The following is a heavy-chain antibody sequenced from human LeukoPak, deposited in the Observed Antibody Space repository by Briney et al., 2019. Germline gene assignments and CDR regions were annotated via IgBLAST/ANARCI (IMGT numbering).Heavy chain of an antibody. V-gene: IGHV1-18*01. CDR3: ASRAFGGVTQFDY. Sequence: GASVKVSCKASGYTFTSYGITWVRQAPGQGLEWMGWISAYNGNTNYDQKFQGRVTITANESTSTAYMELSSLRSEDTAVYYCASRAFGGVTQFDYWGQGTLVTVSS. CDR2: ISAYNGNT. J-gene: IGHJ4*02. CDR1: GYTFTSYG. D-gene: IGHD3-16*01.